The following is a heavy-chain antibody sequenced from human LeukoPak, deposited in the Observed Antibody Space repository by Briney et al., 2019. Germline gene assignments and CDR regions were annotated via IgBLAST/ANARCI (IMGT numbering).Heavy chain of an antibody. V-gene: IGHV3-66*01. J-gene: IGHJ4*02. CDR3: ARDGLICSSTSCYEDY. D-gene: IGHD2-2*01. CDR1: GFTFSSYA. Sequence: GGSLRLSCAASGFTFSSYAMSWVRQAPGKGLEWVSVIYSGGSTYYADSVKGRFTISRDNSKNTLYLQMNSLRAEDTAVYYCARDGLICSSTSCYEDYWGQGTLVTVSS. CDR2: IYSGGST.